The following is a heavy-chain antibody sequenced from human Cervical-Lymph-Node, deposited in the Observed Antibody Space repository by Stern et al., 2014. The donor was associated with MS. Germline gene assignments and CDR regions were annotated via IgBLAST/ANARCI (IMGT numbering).Heavy chain of an antibody. V-gene: IGHV3-64*01. CDR1: GFTFSNYA. CDR3: ARGSR. Sequence: VQLVQSGGGLVQPGGSLRLSCVGSGFTFSNYAMHWVRQAPGKGLEYVSAITSDGGSTYYAKFVKGRFTISRDNAKNTLYLQMGRLRGDDMAVYYCARGSRWGQGTLVTVSS. CDR2: ITSDGGST. J-gene: IGHJ4*02.